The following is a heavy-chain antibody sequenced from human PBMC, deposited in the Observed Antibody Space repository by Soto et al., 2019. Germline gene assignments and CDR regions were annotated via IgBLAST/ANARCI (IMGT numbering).Heavy chain of an antibody. CDR3: AKDGGSGSYYYPPLDYYYMDV. J-gene: IGHJ6*03. CDR1: GFTFDDYA. V-gene: IGHV3-9*01. D-gene: IGHD3-10*01. Sequence: GGSLRLSCAASGFTFDDYAMHWVRQAPGKGLEWVSGISWNSGSIGYADSVKGRFTISRDNAKNSLYLQMNSLRAEDTALYYCAKDGGSGSYYYPPLDYYYMDVWGKGTTVTVSS. CDR2: ISWNSGSI.